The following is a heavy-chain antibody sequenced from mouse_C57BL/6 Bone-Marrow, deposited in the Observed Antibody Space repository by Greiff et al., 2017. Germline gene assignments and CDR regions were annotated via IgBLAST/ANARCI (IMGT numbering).Heavy chain of an antibody. CDR1: GYSITSGYY. J-gene: IGHJ3*01. V-gene: IGHV3-6*01. CDR3: ARGLRFPAWFAY. CDR2: ISYDGSN. Sequence: DVKLQESGPGLVKPSQSLSLTCSVTGYSITSGYYWNWIRQFPGNKLEWMGYISYDGSNNYNPSLKNRISITRDTSKNQFFLKLNSVTTEDTATYYCARGLRFPAWFAYWGQGTLVTVSA.